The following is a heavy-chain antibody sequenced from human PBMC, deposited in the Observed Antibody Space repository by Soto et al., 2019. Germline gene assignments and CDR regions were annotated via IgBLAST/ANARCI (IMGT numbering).Heavy chain of an antibody. V-gene: IGHV3-66*01. CDR2: IYGGGRT. D-gene: IGHD4-17*01. CDR1: GFTVSSNY. CDR3: CGPSTVTINWFFGL. Sequence: EVQLVESGGGLVQPGGSLRLSCAASGFTVSSNYMSWVRQAPGKGLAWVSIIYGGGRTNYADSVKGRFTVSRDNYKNTLYLQMNSLRAEDTAMYYCCGPSTVTINWFFGLWGRGTLVTVSS. J-gene: IGHJ2*01.